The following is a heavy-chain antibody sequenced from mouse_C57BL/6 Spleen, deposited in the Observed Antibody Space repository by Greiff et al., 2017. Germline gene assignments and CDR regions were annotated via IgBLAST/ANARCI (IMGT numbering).Heavy chain of an antibody. D-gene: IGHD1-1*01. CDR2: ISDGGSYT. Sequence: EVKVVESGGGLVKPGGSLKLSCASSGFTFRSYAMSWVRQTPEKRLEWVATISDGGSYTYYPDTVKGRFTISRDNAKNNLYLQMSHLKSEDTAMYYCAIIYYYDSRYFDYWGPGTTLTVSS. CDR3: AIIYYYDSRYFDY. CDR1: GFTFRSYA. J-gene: IGHJ2*01. V-gene: IGHV5-4*03.